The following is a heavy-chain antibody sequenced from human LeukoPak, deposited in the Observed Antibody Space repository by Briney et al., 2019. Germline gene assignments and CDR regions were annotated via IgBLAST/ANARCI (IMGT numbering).Heavy chain of an antibody. D-gene: IGHD2-2*02. V-gene: IGHV4-59*10. Sequence: SETLSLTCAVYGGSFSGYYWSWIRQPAGKGLEWIGRIYTSGSTNYNPSLKGRVTMSVDTSKNQFSLKLSSVTAADTAVYYCARSGYCSSTSCYNTGYFGYWGQGTLVTVSS. CDR1: GGSFSGYY. J-gene: IGHJ4*02. CDR3: ARSGYCSSTSCYNTGYFGY. CDR2: IYTSGST.